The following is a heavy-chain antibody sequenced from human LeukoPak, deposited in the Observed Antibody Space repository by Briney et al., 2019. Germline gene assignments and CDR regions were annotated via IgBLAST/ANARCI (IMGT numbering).Heavy chain of an antibody. CDR3: ASLRVPGYFDY. D-gene: IGHD3-16*01. CDR1: GGSFSGYY. Sequence: SETLSLTSAVYGGSFSGYYWSWIRQPPGKGLEWIGEINHSGSTNYNPSLKSRVTISVDTSKNQFSLRLSSVTAADTAVFYCASLRVPGYFDYWGPGNLVTVSS. CDR2: INHSGST. J-gene: IGHJ4*03. V-gene: IGHV4-34*01.